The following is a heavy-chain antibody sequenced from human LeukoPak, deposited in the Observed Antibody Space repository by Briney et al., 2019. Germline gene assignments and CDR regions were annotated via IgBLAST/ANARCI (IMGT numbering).Heavy chain of an antibody. CDR1: DGSIRNLS. CDR2: ISYSGYT. Sequence: KPPETPSASRTVSDGSIRNLSGGWIRQPPGKGLEGIGYISYSGYTIYNPSLKSRVTMSVHTSKDLFSLKLNSVTAADTAVYFCARDSSSDWTGYFQHWGQGTLVTVSS. V-gene: IGHV4-59*12. D-gene: IGHD6-25*01. CDR3: ARDSSSDWTGYFQH. J-gene: IGHJ1*01.